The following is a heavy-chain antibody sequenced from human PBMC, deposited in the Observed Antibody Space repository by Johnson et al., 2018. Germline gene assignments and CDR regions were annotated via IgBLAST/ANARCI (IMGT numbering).Heavy chain of an antibody. D-gene: IGHD6-6*01. CDR3: AKDLVRVGAFDI. CDR1: GFTFSIYW. CDR2: IKQDGSEK. V-gene: IGHV3-7*01. Sequence: VQLVESGGGLVQRGGFLRLSCAASGFTFSIYWMRWVRQAPGKGLEWVANIKQDGSEKYYADSVKGRFTISRDNSKNTLYRQMNSLRAEDTAVYYWAKDLVRVGAFDIWGQGTVVTVSS. J-gene: IGHJ3*02.